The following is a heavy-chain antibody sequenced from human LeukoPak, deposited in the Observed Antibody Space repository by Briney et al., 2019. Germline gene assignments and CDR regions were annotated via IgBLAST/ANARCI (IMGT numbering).Heavy chain of an antibody. J-gene: IGHJ4*01. CDR1: GYTFTSYY. Sequence: VASVKVSCTASGYTFTSYYMHWVRQAPGQGFEWMGWINPNSGDTNYAQKFQGRVTMTRDTSISTAHMELSRLRSDDTAVYYCARANPLYCSSTTCLFDYWGHGALVTVSS. CDR3: ARANPLYCSSTTCLFDY. V-gene: IGHV1-2*02. CDR2: INPNSGDT. D-gene: IGHD2-2*01.